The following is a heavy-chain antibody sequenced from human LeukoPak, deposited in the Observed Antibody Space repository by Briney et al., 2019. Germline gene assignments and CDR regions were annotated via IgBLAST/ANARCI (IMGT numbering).Heavy chain of an antibody. D-gene: IGHD1-14*01. Sequence: ASVTVSCKASGYTFTSYDINWVRQATGQGLEWMGWMNPNSGNTGYARKFQGRVTMTRNTSISTAYMELSSLRSEDTAVYYCARGQMEPRYYYYGMDVWGQGTTVTVSS. J-gene: IGHJ6*02. CDR3: ARGQMEPRYYYYGMDV. CDR1: GYTFTSYD. CDR2: MNPNSGNT. V-gene: IGHV1-8*01.